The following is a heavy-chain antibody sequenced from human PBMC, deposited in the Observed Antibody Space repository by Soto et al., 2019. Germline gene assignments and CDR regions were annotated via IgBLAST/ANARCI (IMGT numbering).Heavy chain of an antibody. CDR3: ARSSFLRSGALFHGLDV. CDR2: INHGGTA. D-gene: IGHD3-10*01. V-gene: IGHV4-34*01. Sequence: QVQLQQWGAGLLKPSETLSLTCAVHGGSFTGFYWDWVRQPPGKGLEWIGEINHGGTANYNPSLKSRVSISVDMSKSQFSLNLTSVTAEDTALYFCARSSFLRSGALFHGLDVWGQGTTVTVSS. J-gene: IGHJ6*02. CDR1: GGSFTGFY.